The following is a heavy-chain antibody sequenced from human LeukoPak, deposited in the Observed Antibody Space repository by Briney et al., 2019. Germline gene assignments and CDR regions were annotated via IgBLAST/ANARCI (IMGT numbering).Heavy chain of an antibody. J-gene: IGHJ4*02. CDR1: GGSISSSSYY. CDR2: IYYSGST. CDR3: ARYSYGYHY. V-gene: IGHV4-39*07. D-gene: IGHD5-18*01. Sequence: SETLSLTCTVSGGSISSSSYYWGWIRQPPGKGLEWIGSIYYSGSTNYNPSLKSRVTISVDTSKNQFSLKLSSVTAADTAVYYCARYSYGYHYWGQGTLVTVSS.